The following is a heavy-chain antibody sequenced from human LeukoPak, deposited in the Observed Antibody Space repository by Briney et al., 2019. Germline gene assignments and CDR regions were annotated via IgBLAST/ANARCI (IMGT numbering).Heavy chain of an antibody. CDR3: TNVAKGRYFFYYMDV. CDR2: IFSYSGDT. V-gene: IGHV1-18*01. Sequence: WAAVQVSRKASRYTPNPYGYSWVRQAPGRGLAWIGWIFSYSGDTKYAEKFQGRVTMTRDTSTTTAYMELKSLRSDETAVYFCTNVAKGRYFFYYMDVWGKGTTVTVS. J-gene: IGHJ6*03. D-gene: IGHD5-12*01. CDR1: RYTPNPYG.